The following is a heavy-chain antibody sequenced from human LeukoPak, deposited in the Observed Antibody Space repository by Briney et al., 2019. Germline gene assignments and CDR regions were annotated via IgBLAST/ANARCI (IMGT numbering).Heavy chain of an antibody. D-gene: IGHD5-24*01. CDR2: ISYDGSNK. V-gene: IGHV3-30-3*01. J-gene: IGHJ4*02. Sequence: GSLRLSCAASGFTFSSYAMHWVRQAPGKGLEWVAVISYDGSNKYYADSVKGRFTISRDNSKNTLYLQMNSLRAEDTAVYYCARGEMATTTAMFDYWGQGTLVTVSS. CDR1: GFTFSSYA. CDR3: ARGEMATTTAMFDY.